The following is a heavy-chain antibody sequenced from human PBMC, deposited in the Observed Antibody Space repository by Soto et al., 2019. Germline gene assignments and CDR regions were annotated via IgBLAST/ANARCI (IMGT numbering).Heavy chain of an antibody. CDR3: AARSSITGYFDL. J-gene: IGHJ2*01. V-gene: IGHV3-23*05. Sequence: EVQLLESGGGLVQPGGSLRLSCEASGFAFSDYAMSWVRQTPEKGLEWVSAIDKRSAYRDYADSVKGRFTISRDDSKHPVYLQMNSLRADDTAVFYCAARSSITGYFDLWGRGTLVTVSS. CDR2: IDKRSAYR. D-gene: IGHD1-20*01. CDR1: GFAFSDYA.